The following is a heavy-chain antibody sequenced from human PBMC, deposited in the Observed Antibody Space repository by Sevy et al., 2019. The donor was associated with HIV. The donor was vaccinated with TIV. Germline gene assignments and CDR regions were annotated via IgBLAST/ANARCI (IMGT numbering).Heavy chain of an antibody. J-gene: IGHJ4*02. CDR3: ALGRQQWPTDF. Sequence: GGSLRLSCAASGFTFSNYDMSWVRQAPGKRLEWVSTITHSEKTYYTESVKGRFSISRDISKSTLFLQMNSLRTEDTAVYYCALGRQQWPTDFWGQGTLVTVSS. D-gene: IGHD2-8*01. CDR1: GFTFSNYD. CDR2: ITHSEKT. V-gene: IGHV3-23*01.